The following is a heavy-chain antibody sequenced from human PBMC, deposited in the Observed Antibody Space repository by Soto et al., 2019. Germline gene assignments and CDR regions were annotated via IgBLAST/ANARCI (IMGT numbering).Heavy chain of an antibody. Sequence: SXKVSCKASGDTXSTYDINWVRQATGHGLEWMGWINPNSGNIGYAQRFQGRVTMTRDTAIRTAYMEVSSLRSDDTAVYYCARGRASGSYYLLDYWGQGTLAPVS. CDR2: INPNSGNI. CDR3: ARGRASGSYYLLDY. V-gene: IGHV1-8*01. J-gene: IGHJ4*02. D-gene: IGHD3-10*01. CDR1: GDTXSTYD.